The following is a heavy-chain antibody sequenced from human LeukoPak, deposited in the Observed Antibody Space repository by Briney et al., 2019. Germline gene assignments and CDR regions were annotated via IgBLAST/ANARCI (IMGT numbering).Heavy chain of an antibody. J-gene: IGHJ5*02. CDR3: RAYGEWRNWFDP. CDR1: GFTFSSYA. D-gene: IGHD4-17*01. V-gene: IGHV3-23*01. Sequence: GGSLRLSCAASGFTFSSYAMSWVRQAPGKGLEWVSAISGSGGSTYYADSVKGRFTIPRDNSKNTLYLQMNSLRAEDTAVYYCRAYGEWRNWFDPWGQGTLVTVSS. CDR2: ISGSGGST.